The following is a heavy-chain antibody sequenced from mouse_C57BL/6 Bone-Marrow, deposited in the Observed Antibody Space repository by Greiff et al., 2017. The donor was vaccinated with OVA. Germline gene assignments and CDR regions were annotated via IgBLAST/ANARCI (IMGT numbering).Heavy chain of an antibody. J-gene: IGHJ1*03. V-gene: IGHV1-15*01. CDR2: IDPETGGT. Sequence: VQLQESGAELVRPGASVTLSCKASGYTFTDYEMHWVKQTPVHGLEWIGAIDPETGGTAYNQKFKGKAILTADKSSSTAYMELRSLTSEDSAVYYCTRDDYFNWYFDVWGTGTTVTVSS. CDR1: GYTFTDYE. CDR3: TRDDYFNWYFDV. D-gene: IGHD2-4*01.